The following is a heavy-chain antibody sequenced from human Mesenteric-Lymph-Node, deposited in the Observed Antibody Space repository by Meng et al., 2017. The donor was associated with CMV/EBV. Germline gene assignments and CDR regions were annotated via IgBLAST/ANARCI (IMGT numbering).Heavy chain of an antibody. J-gene: IGHJ4*02. CDR1: GYTFTGYY. Sequence: ASVKVSCKASGYTFTGYYMHWVRQAPGQGLEWMGWINPNSGGTIYAQKFQGRVTLTRDTSINTAYMELGSLRSEDTAAYYCVRGTGHCSSTSCSSGYWGQGTLVTVSS. CDR2: INPNSGGT. D-gene: IGHD2-2*01. V-gene: IGHV1-2*02. CDR3: VRGTGHCSSTSCSSGY.